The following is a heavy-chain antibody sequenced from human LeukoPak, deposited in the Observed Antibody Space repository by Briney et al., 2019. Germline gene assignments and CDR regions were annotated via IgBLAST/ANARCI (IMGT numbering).Heavy chain of an antibody. CDR2: IKQDGSEK. CDR3: ARGTIAAAGCYYFDY. Sequence: GGSLRLSWAASGFTFSSYWMSWVRQAPGKGLEWVANIKQDGSEKYYVDSVRGRFTISRDNAKNSLYLQMNSLRAEDTAVYYCARGTIAAAGCYYFDYWGQGTQVTVSS. J-gene: IGHJ4*02. D-gene: IGHD6-13*01. V-gene: IGHV3-7*04. CDR1: GFTFSSYW.